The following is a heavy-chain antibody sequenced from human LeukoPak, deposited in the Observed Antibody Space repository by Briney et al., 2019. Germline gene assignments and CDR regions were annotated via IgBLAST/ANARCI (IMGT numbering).Heavy chain of an antibody. CDR1: GGSISSYY. J-gene: IGHJ4*02. CDR3: ARGVVRYFDWLYFDY. V-gene: IGHV4-59*01. D-gene: IGHD3-9*01. Sequence: SETLSLTCTVSGGSISSYYWSWIRQPPGKGLEWIGYIYYSGSTNYNPSLESRVTISVDTSKNQFSLKLSSVTAADTAVYYCARGVVRYFDWLYFDYWGQGTLVTVSS. CDR2: IYYSGST.